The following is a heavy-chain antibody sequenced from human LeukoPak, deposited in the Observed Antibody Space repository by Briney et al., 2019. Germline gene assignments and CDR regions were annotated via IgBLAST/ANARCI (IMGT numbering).Heavy chain of an antibody. CDR3: ARGAPDYDYVWGSYRYYLDY. J-gene: IGHJ4*02. D-gene: IGHD3-16*02. V-gene: IGHV4-39*07. CDR2: INHSGST. Sequence: SETLSLTCTVSGGSISNSNYYWSWIRQPPGKGLEWIGEINHSGSTNYNPSLKSRVTISVDTSKNQFSLKLSSVTAADTAVYYCARGAPDYDYVWGSYRYYLDYWGQGTLVTVSS. CDR1: GGSISNSNYY.